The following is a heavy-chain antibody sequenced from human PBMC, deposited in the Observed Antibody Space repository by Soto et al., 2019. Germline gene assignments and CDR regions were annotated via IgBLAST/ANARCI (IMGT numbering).Heavy chain of an antibody. D-gene: IGHD6-13*01. CDR2: IYTSGST. V-gene: IGHV4-4*07. CDR1: GGSISSYY. Sequence: SETLSLTCTVSGGSISSYYWSWIRQPAGKGLEWIGRIYTSGSTNYNPSLKSRVTMSVDTSKNQFSLKLSSVTAADTAVYYCAATAAGPFKYYYYGMDVWGQGTTVTVSS. CDR3: AATAAGPFKYYYYGMDV. J-gene: IGHJ6*02.